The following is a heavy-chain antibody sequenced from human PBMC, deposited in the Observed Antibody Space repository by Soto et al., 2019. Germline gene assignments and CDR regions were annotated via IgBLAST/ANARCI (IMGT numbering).Heavy chain of an antibody. D-gene: IGHD6-19*01. CDR2: IKQDGSEK. Sequence: EVQLVESGGGLVQPGGSLRLSCAASGFTFSSYWMSWVRQAPGKGLEWVANIKQDGSEKYYVDSVKGRFTISRDNAKNSLYLQMNSLRAEDTAVYYCAKEGYSSGWYPSPEDYWGQGTLVTVSS. J-gene: IGHJ4*02. V-gene: IGHV3-7*01. CDR3: AKEGYSSGWYPSPEDY. CDR1: GFTFSSYW.